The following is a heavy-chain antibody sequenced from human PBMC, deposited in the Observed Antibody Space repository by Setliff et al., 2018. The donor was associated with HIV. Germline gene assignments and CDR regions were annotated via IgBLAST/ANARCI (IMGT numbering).Heavy chain of an antibody. J-gene: IGHJ6*03. V-gene: IGHV3-72*01. CDR1: GFSFSDHY. CDR2: SRNKANSYTT. D-gene: IGHD2-21*02. Sequence: GGSLRLSCAASGFSFSDHYMDWVRQAPGKGLEWVGRSRNKANSYTTEYAASVKGRFTISRDDSKNSLYLQMNSLKTEDTAVYYCTRENIVVVTAIRRYYYYYMDVWGKGTTVTV. CDR3: TRENIVVVTAIRRYYYYYMDV.